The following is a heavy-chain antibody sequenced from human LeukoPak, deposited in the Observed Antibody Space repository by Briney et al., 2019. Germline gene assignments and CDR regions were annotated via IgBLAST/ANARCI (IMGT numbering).Heavy chain of an antibody. CDR3: AKGSYYDSSGYYSFDY. V-gene: IGHV3-23*01. D-gene: IGHD3-22*01. CDR1: GFTFSSYA. CDR2: ISGSGGST. J-gene: IGHJ4*02. Sequence: PGGSLRLSCAASGFTFSSYAMSWVRQAPGKGLEWVSAISGSGGSTYYADSVKGRFTISRDNSKNTLYLQMNSLRAEDTAVYYCAKGSYYDSSGYYSFDYWGQGTLVTVSS.